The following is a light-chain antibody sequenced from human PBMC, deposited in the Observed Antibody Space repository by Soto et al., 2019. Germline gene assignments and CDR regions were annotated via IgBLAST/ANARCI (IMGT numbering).Light chain of an antibody. CDR1: QNIRNY. Sequence: IQMTQSPSSLSASVGDRVTITCRASQNIRNYLNWYQQKPGKVPDLLIYGASSLQSGVPSRFSGSGSETDFTLTINNLQPEDFASYYCQQSYTAVFTFGPGTKVDIK. CDR3: QQSYTAVFT. J-gene: IGKJ3*01. CDR2: GAS. V-gene: IGKV1-39*01.